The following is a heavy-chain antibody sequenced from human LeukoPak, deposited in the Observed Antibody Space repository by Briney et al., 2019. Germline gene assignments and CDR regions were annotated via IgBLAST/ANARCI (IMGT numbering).Heavy chain of an antibody. CDR3: ARLFTSESPFDY. CDR2: IDPRDSYA. V-gene: IGHV5-10-1*01. Sequence: GESLRISCQGSGYSFTSYWITWVRQMPGKGLEWMGRIDPRDSYAIYSPSFQGHVTISADTSISTAYLQWSSLKASDTAMYFCARLFTSESPFDYRGQAALVTVSS. J-gene: IGHJ4*02. D-gene: IGHD3-16*01. CDR1: GYSFTSYW.